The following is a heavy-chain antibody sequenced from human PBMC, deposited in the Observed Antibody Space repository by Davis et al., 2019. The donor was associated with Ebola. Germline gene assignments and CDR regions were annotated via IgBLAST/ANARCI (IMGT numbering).Heavy chain of an antibody. CDR1: GFTVSNNY. D-gene: IGHD3-10*01. CDR2: IYRGGGT. J-gene: IGHJ4*02. V-gene: IGHV3-66*02. Sequence: GGSLRLSCAASGFTVSNNYVSWVRQAPGQGLEWVSVIYRGGGTYYADSVKGRFNISRDNSKNTLYLQMNSLRAEDTAVYYCANNINYNSGNVWGQGTLVTVSS. CDR3: ANNINYNSGNV.